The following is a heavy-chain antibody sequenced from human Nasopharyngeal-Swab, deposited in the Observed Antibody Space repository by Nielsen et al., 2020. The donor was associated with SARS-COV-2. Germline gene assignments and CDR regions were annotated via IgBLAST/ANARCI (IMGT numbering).Heavy chain of an antibody. D-gene: IGHD6-19*01. Sequence: ASVKVSCKASGYTFTSYVISWVRQAPGQGLEWMGWISAYNGNTNYAQKLQGRVTMTTDTSTSTAYMELRSLRSDDTAVYYCARGRAEYSSGVRGPYYFDYWGQGTLVTVSS. V-gene: IGHV1-18*01. CDR1: GYTFTSYV. J-gene: IGHJ4*02. CDR3: ARGRAEYSSGVRGPYYFDY. CDR2: ISAYNGNT.